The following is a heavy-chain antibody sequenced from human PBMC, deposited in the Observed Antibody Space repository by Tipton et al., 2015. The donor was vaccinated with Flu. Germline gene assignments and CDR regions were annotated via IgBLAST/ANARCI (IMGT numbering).Heavy chain of an antibody. Sequence: QLVQSGGGLVKPGGSLRLSCAASGFTFSSYSMNWVRQAPGKGLEWVSSISSSSSYIYYADSVKGRFTISRDNAKNSLYLQMNSLRAEDTAVYYCARETMGRLQPLLERRARWIDYWGQGTLVTVSS. CDR3: ARETMGRLQPLLERRARWIDY. J-gene: IGHJ4*02. CDR2: ISSSSSYI. CDR1: GFTFSSYS. V-gene: IGHV3-21*01. D-gene: IGHD1-1*01.